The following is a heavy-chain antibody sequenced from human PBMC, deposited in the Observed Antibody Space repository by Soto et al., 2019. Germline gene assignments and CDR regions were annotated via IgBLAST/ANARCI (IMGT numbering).Heavy chain of an antibody. Sequence: SETLSLTCTVSGGSISSGGYSWSWIRQHPGRGLEWIGYIYYSGGTYYNPCLKSRVTISVDTSKTQFSLTLRSVTAPDTAVYYCARDLGDHYDSTHHGMDVWGQGTTVTVSS. D-gene: IGHD3-22*01. V-gene: IGHV4-31*03. CDR1: GGSISSGGYS. CDR2: IYYSGGT. J-gene: IGHJ6*02. CDR3: ARDLGDHYDSTHHGMDV.